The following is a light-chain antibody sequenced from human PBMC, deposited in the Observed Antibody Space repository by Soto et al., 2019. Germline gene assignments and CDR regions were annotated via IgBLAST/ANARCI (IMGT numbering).Light chain of an antibody. CDR1: HGISND. V-gene: IGKV1-16*01. J-gene: IGKJ1*01. CDR2: DAS. CDR3: QKYNNYPST. Sequence: DIQMTQSPSSLSASVGDRVTITCRASHGISNDLDWFQQKPGKAPNLLIYDASTLESGVPSRFSGSGSGTEFTLTISGLNPDDLATYYCQKYNNYPSTCGQGTKVGIK.